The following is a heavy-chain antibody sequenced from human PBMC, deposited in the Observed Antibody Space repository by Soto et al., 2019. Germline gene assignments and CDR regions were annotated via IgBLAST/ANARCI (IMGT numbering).Heavy chain of an antibody. CDR1: GFTFSSYW. Sequence: GGSLRLSCAASGFTFSSYWMSWVRQAPGKGLEWVANIKQDGSEKYYVDSVKGRFTISRDNAKNSLYLQMNSLRAEDTAVYYCARAPSGYSSSWYRVHRFDPWGQGTLVTVSS. V-gene: IGHV3-7*05. D-gene: IGHD6-13*01. CDR2: IKQDGSEK. J-gene: IGHJ5*02. CDR3: ARAPSGYSSSWYRVHRFDP.